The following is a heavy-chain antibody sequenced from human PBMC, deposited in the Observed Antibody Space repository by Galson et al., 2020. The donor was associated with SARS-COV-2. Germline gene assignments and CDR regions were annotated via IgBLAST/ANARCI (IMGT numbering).Heavy chain of an antibody. D-gene: IGHD2-15*01. CDR3: ARDPQLGYCSGGGCPGLDY. Sequence: SVKVSCKASGGTFSSYAISWVRQAPGQGLEWMGGIIPIFGTANYAQKFQGRVTITADESTSTAYMELSSLRSEDTAVYYCARDPQLGYCSGGGCPGLDYWGQGTLVTVSS. J-gene: IGHJ4*02. CDR1: GGTFSSYA. CDR2: IIPIFGTA. V-gene: IGHV1-69*13.